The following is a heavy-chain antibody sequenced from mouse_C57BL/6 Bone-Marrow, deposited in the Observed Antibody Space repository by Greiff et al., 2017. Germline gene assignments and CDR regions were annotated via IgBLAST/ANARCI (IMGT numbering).Heavy chain of an antibody. J-gene: IGHJ3*01. D-gene: IGHD1-1*01. CDR2: IYPSDSET. V-gene: IGHV1-61*01. CDR1: GYTFTSYW. Sequence: VQLQQPGAELVRPGSSVKLSCKASGYTFTSYWMDWVKQRPGQGLEWIGNIYPSDSETHYNQKFKDKATLTVDKSSSTAYMQLSSLTSEDSAVXYCARGGYGSPFSYWGHEALVTVSA. CDR3: ARGGYGSPFSY.